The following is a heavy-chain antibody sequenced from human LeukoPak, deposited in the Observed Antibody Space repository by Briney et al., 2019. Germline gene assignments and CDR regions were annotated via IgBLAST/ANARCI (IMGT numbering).Heavy chain of an antibody. D-gene: IGHD6-19*01. CDR1: GFTFSNAW. CDR2: IKSKTDGGTT. J-gene: IGHJ6*03. Sequence: GGSLRLSCAASGFTFSNAWMSWVRQAPGKGLEWVGRIKSKTDGGTTDYAAPVKGRFTISRDDSKNTLYLQMNSLKTEDTAVYYCTTDLSSGWYVLVYYYYYMDVWGKGTTVTVSS. CDR3: TTDLSSGWYVLVYYYYYMDV. V-gene: IGHV3-15*01.